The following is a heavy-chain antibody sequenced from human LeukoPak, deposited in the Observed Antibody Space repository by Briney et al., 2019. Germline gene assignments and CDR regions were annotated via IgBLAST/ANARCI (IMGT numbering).Heavy chain of an antibody. CDR1: GYTFTGYY. V-gene: IGHV1-2*02. CDR2: INPNSGGT. CDR3: AREGLIVVVPAAMGDYYYGMDV. D-gene: IGHD2-2*01. Sequence: ASVKVSCKASGYTFTGYYMHWVRQAPGQGLEWMGWINPNSGGTNYAQKFQGRVTMTRDTSISTAYMELSRLRSDDTAVYYCAREGLIVVVPAAMGDYYYGMDVWGQGTTVTVSS. J-gene: IGHJ6*02.